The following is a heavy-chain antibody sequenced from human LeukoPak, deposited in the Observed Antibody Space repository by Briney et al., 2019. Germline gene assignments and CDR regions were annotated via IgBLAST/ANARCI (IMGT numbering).Heavy chain of an antibody. Sequence: RPGGSLRLSCAASGFTFDDYGMSWVRQAPGKGLEWVSGINWNGVSTAYADSVKGRFTISRDNAKNSLYLQMNTLRVEDMALYYCARQEGIFDYWGQGTLVTVSS. J-gene: IGHJ4*02. CDR2: INWNGVST. V-gene: IGHV3-20*04. CDR3: ARQEGIFDY. CDR1: GFTFDDYG. D-gene: IGHD2-15*01.